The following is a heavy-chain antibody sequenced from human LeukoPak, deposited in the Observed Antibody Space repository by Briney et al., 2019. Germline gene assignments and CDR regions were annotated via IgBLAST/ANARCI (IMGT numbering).Heavy chain of an antibody. D-gene: IGHD4-17*01. Sequence: PGGSLRLSCAASGFTFSSYAMHWVRQAPGKGLEWVAVISYDGSNKYYADSVKGRFTISRDNPKNTLYLQMNSLRAEDTAVYYCARDLRRVFDYWGQGTLVTVSS. CDR3: ARDLRRVFDY. CDR1: GFTFSSYA. J-gene: IGHJ4*02. V-gene: IGHV3-30*04. CDR2: ISYDGSNK.